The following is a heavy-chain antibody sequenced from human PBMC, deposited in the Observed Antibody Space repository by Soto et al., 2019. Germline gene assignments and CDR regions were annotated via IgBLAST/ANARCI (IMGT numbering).Heavy chain of an antibody. CDR2: ISGYNGNT. CDR3: ARDEVPAANWLDR. Sequence: ASVKVSCKASGYIFINYGITWVRQAPGQGLEWMGWISGYNGNTKYADKLQGRVTMTTDTSTTTAYMELRSLRSDDAAVYYCARDEVPAANWLDRWGQGTLVTVSS. V-gene: IGHV1-18*01. J-gene: IGHJ5*02. CDR1: GYIFINYG. D-gene: IGHD2-2*01.